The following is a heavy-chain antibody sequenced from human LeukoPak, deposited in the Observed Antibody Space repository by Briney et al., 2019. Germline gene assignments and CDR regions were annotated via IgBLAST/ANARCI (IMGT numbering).Heavy chain of an antibody. D-gene: IGHD1-26*01. CDR1: GASISSYY. CDR2: IHYSGSP. V-gene: IGHV4-59*01. J-gene: IGHJ4*02. CDR3: ARGENTVGATDFDY. Sequence: SETLSLTCTVSGASISSYYWNWIRQSPGKGLEWIACIHYSGSPDYNPSLKSRITISLDTSKNQYSLKLSSVTAADTAVYYCARGENTVGATDFDYWGQGTLVTVSS.